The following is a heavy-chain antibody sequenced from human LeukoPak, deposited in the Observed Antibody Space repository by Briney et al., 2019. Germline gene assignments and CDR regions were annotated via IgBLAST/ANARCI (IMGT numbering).Heavy chain of an antibody. CDR1: GYTFTSYY. Sequence: ASVKVSCKASGYTFTSYYMHWVRQAPGQGLEWMGIINPSGGSTSYAQKFQGRVTMTRDMSTSTVYMELSSLRSEDTAVYYCARAAGVTIFGVVNYYYMDVWGKGTTVTVSS. J-gene: IGHJ6*03. CDR3: ARAAGVTIFGVVNYYYMDV. D-gene: IGHD3-3*01. CDR2: INPSGGST. V-gene: IGHV1-46*01.